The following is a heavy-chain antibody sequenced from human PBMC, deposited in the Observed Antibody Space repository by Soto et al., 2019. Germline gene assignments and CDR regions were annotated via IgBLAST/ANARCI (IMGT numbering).Heavy chain of an antibody. CDR2: ISSSSSTI. Sequence: GGSLRLSCAASGFTFSSYSMNWVRQAPGKGLEWVSYISSSSSTIYYADSVKGRFTISRDNAKNSLYLQMNSLRAEDTAVYYCARDRLRVSDAFDIWGQGTMVTVSS. CDR3: ARDRLRVSDAFDI. CDR1: GFTFSSYS. V-gene: IGHV3-48*01. J-gene: IGHJ3*02.